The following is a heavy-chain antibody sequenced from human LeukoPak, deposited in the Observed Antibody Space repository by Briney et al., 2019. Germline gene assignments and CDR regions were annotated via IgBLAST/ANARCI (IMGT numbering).Heavy chain of an antibody. D-gene: IGHD6-19*01. CDR1: GFTVSSNY. Sequence: GGSLRLSCAASGFTVSSNYMSWVRQAPGKGLEWVSVIYSGGSTYYADSVKGRFTISRDNSKNTLYLQMNSLRAEDTAVYYCAREAAVAGIFDHWGQGTLVTVSS. CDR2: IYSGGST. CDR3: AREAAVAGIFDH. J-gene: IGHJ4*02. V-gene: IGHV3-66*01.